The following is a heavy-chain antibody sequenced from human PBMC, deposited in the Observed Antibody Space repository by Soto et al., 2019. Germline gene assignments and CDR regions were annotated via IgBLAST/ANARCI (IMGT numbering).Heavy chain of an antibody. V-gene: IGHV3-7*01. CDR1: GFTFSSYW. Sequence: GGSLRLSCAASGFTFSSYWVSWVRQAPGKGLEWVANIKQDGSEKYYVDSVKGRFTISRDNAKNSLYLQMNSLRAEDTAVYYSAHGGPEYFQHWGQGTLVTVSS. CDR2: IKQDGSEK. J-gene: IGHJ1*01. CDR3: AHGGPEYFQH.